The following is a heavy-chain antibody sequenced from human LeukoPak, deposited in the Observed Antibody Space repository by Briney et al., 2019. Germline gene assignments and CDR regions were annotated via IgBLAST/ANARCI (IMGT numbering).Heavy chain of an antibody. D-gene: IGHD3-10*01. Sequence: PGGSLRLSCAASGYTFSSYGMHWVRQAPGKGLEWVAVISYDGSNKYYADSVKGRFTISRDNSKNTLYLQMNSLRAEDTAVYYCAGMVRGVPFDYWGQGTLVTVSS. CDR3: AGMVRGVPFDY. V-gene: IGHV3-30*03. CDR2: ISYDGSNK. J-gene: IGHJ4*02. CDR1: GYTFSSYG.